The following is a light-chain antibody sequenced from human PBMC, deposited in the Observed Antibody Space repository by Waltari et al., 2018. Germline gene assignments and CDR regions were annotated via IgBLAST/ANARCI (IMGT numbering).Light chain of an antibody. Sequence: ELVLPQSPGTLSLSPGERAHLSCRASQRGARTLAWSQQKPGKAPRLLIYGASSRATGVPDRFSGSGSGTDFSLTISRLEPEDFAVYYCQHYVRLPATFGQGTKVEIK. V-gene: IGKV3-20*01. CDR2: GAS. CDR3: QHYVRLPAT. CDR1: QRGART. J-gene: IGKJ1*01.